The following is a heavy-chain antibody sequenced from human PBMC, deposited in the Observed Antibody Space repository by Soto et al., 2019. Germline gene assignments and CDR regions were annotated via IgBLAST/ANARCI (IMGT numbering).Heavy chain of an antibody. CDR1: GFTFSNSA. CDR3: AKVDAYSYRTDH. J-gene: IGHJ4*02. Sequence: GGSLRLSCAASGFTFSNSAMTWVRQALGKGPEWVPSIGRTNNTHYADSVKGRFAISRDNSQNTLYLQMNSLTAEDTAVYFCAKVDAYSYRTDHWGQGTLVTAPQ. CDR2: IGRTNNT. V-gene: IGHV3-23*01. D-gene: IGHD3-16*02.